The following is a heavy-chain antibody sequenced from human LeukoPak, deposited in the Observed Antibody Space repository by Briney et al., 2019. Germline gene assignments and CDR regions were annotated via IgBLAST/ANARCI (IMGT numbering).Heavy chain of an antibody. CDR3: ARQWGRGSGSYLAY. D-gene: IGHD3-10*01. V-gene: IGHV5-51*01. Sequence: GESLKISCKGSGYSFSSHWIAWVRQMPGKGLGWMGVIYPGDSDTTYSPSFQGQVTISVAKFISTAYLQWGSLRASDTAMYYCARQWGRGSGSYLAYWGQGTVVTVSS. CDR1: GYSFSSHW. CDR2: IYPGDSDT. J-gene: IGHJ4*02.